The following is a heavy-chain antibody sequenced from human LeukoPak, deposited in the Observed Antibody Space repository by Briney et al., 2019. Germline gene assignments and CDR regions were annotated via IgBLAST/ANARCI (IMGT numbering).Heavy chain of an antibody. J-gene: IGHJ4*02. D-gene: IGHD1-20*01. CDR2: FDPEDGET. Sequence: ASVKVSCKVSGYTLTELSMHWVRQAPGKGLEWMGDFDPEDGETIYAQKFQGRVTMTEDTSTDTAYMELSSLRSEDTAVYYCAEGEGNWNLLIYWGQGTLVTVSS. CDR1: GYTLTELS. CDR3: AEGEGNWNLLIY. V-gene: IGHV1-24*01.